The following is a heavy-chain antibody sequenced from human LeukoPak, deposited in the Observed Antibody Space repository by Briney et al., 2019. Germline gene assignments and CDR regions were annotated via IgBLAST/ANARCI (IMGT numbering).Heavy chain of an antibody. CDR2: ISSSGYSI. V-gene: IGHV3-21*01. J-gene: IGHJ5*02. CDR3: ARDYYGSGSHSWFDP. CDR1: GFTFSNFN. D-gene: IGHD3-10*01. Sequence: GGSLRLSCAASGFTFSNFNMNWVRQAPGKGLEWVSCISSSGYSIYYADSVKGRFTISRDNAMNSLYLQMNSLRAEDTAVYYCARDYYGSGSHSWFDPWGQGTLVTVSS.